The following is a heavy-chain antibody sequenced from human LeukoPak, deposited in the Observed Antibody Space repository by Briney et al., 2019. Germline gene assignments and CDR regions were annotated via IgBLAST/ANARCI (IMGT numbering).Heavy chain of an antibody. J-gene: IGHJ6*03. Sequence: SETLSLTCAVSGGSFSGYYWSWIRQPPGKGLEWIGEINHSGSTNYNPSLKSRVTISVDTSKNQFSLKLSSVTAADTAVYYCARVCIVGATTYYYYYYMDVWGKGTTVTVSS. CDR3: ARVCIVGATTYYYYYYMDV. V-gene: IGHV4-34*01. CDR2: INHSGST. D-gene: IGHD1-26*01. CDR1: GGSFSGYY.